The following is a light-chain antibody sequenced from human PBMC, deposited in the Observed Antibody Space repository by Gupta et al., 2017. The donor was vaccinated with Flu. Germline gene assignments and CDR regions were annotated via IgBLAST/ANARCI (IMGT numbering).Light chain of an antibody. CDR3: SSYTTRSTWL. Sequence: QSALTQPASVSGSPGQSITISCTGTSSDVGAYDYVSWYQQQPGKAPKLMIYGVTNRPSGVSNRFSGSKSGNTASLTISGLQAEDDADYYCSSYTTRSTWLFGGGTRLTVL. CDR2: GVT. J-gene: IGLJ2*01. CDR1: SSDVGAYDY. V-gene: IGLV2-14*01.